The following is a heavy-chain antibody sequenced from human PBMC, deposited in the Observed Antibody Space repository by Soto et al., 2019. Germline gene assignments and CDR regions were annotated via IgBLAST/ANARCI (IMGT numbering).Heavy chain of an antibody. D-gene: IGHD3-10*01. J-gene: IGHJ4*02. Sequence: SETLSLTCAVYGGSFSGYYWSWIRQPPGKGLEWIGEINHSGSTNYNPSLKSRVTISVDTSKNQFSLKLSSVTAADTAVYYCARMPTDYYGSGSYYNIPGWGQGTLVTVSS. V-gene: IGHV4-34*01. CDR3: ARMPTDYYGSGSYYNIPG. CDR1: GGSFSGYY. CDR2: INHSGST.